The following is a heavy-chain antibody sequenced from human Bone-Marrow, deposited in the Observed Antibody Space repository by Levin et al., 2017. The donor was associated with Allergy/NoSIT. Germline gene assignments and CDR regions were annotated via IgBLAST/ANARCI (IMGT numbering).Heavy chain of an antibody. D-gene: IGHD3-10*01. Sequence: GGSLRLSCTASGFTFSDAWMGWVRQAPGRGLEWVARIKSKADGETIDYTAPVKDRFIISRDDSKYTLYLQMSRLHTGVTAVYYCTTSGPYYYDSATYYSPLYWGQGTLVTVSS. J-gene: IGHJ4*02. V-gene: IGHV3-15*01. CDR2: IKSKADGETI. CDR1: GFTFSDAW. CDR3: TTSGPYYYDSATYYSPLY.